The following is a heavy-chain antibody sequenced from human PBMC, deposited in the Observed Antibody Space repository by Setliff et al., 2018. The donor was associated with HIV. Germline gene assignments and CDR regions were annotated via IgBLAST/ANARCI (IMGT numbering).Heavy chain of an antibody. J-gene: IGHJ4*02. CDR1: GFTFSSHY. V-gene: IGHV3-48*01. CDR2: ITSGAKIT. Sequence: PGGSLRLSCVASGFTFSSHYMNWVRQAPGKGLEWASEITSGAKITDYADSVKGRFTISRDDAKNSLYLQMNSLRADDTAVYYCARDHWVAGLDYWGQGTLVTVSS. CDR3: ARDHWVAGLDY. D-gene: IGHD6-19*01.